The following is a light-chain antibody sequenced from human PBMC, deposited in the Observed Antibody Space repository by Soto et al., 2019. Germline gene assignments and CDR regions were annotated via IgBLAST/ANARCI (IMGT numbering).Light chain of an antibody. CDR1: HSVFYSSNNKNY. V-gene: IGKV4-1*01. Sequence: IVMTQSPDSLTVSLGARATINCKSSHSVFYSSNNKNYLAWYQQKPGQSPKLLIYWASTRESGVPDRFSGSGSGTDLTLTIGSLQAGDVAVYYCQQYYSTPRTFGQGTRL. CDR3: QQYYSTPRT. CDR2: WAS. J-gene: IGKJ5*01.